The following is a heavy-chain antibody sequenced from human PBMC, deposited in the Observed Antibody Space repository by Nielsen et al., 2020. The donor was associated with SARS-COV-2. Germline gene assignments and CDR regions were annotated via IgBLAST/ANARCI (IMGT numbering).Heavy chain of an antibody. CDR1: GGSFSGYY. CDR2: INHSGST. D-gene: IGHD4-11*01. Sequence: SETLSLTCAVYGGSFSGYYWSWIRQPPGKGLEWIGEINHSGSTNYNPSLKSRVTISVDTSKNQFSLKLSSVAAADTAVYYCARGRTTVAKWAYHYYYGMDVWGQGTTVTVSS. CDR3: ARGRTTVAKWAYHYYYGMDV. V-gene: IGHV4-34*01. J-gene: IGHJ6*02.